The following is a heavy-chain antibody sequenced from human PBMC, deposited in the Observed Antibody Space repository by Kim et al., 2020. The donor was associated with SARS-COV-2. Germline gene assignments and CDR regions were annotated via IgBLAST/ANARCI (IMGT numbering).Heavy chain of an antibody. Sequence: ASVKVSCKASGYTFTSYGISWVRQAPGQGLEWMGWISAYNGNTNYAQKLQGRVTMTTDTSTSTAYMELRSLRSDDTAVYYCARRDHYYDSSGYYYLYYGMDVWGQGTTVTVSS. CDR2: ISAYNGNT. D-gene: IGHD3-22*01. CDR1: GYTFTSYG. J-gene: IGHJ6*02. V-gene: IGHV1-18*01. CDR3: ARRDHYYDSSGYYYLYYGMDV.